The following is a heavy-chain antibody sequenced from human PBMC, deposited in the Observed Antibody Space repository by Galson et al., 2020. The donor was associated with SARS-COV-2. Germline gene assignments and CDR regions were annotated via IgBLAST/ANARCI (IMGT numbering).Heavy chain of an antibody. CDR3: VRLTVVSGMDG. V-gene: IGHV3-74*01. CDR2: IDSDGSGV. Sequence: GGFLKLSCAASGFTISNYWMHWVRQVPGKGLEWVSRIDSDGSGVAEADFVKGRFPSSRDNAENTLFRQMNSLRAEETAVYYCVRLTVVSGMDGWGQGTTVTVS. D-gene: IGHD3-10*01. CDR1: GFTISNYW. J-gene: IGHJ6*02.